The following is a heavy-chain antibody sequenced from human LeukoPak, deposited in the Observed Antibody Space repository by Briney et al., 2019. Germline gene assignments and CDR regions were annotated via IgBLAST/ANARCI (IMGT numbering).Heavy chain of an antibody. D-gene: IGHD3-9*01. J-gene: IGHJ4*02. Sequence: PGGSLRLSCAASGFTFSSYEMNWVRQAPGKGLEWVSYISSSGSTIYYADSVKGRFTISRDNAKNSLYLQMNSLRAEDTAVYYCARRADVLRYFDWLYRNLGTGLEYWGQGTLVTVSS. CDR2: ISSSGSTI. CDR1: GFTFSSYE. CDR3: ARRADVLRYFDWLYRNLGTGLEY. V-gene: IGHV3-48*03.